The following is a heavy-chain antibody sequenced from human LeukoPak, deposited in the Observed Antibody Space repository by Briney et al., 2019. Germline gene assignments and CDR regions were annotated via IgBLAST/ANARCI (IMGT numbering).Heavy chain of an antibody. CDR1: EYTFTDYY. J-gene: IGHJ3*02. CDR2: INPNSGDT. CDR3: ARDSSGTSNDAFEI. D-gene: IGHD3-22*01. V-gene: IGHV1-2*02. Sequence: ASVKVSCKTSEYTFTDYYMHWLRQAPGQGLEWMGWINPNSGDTNYVLKSQGRVTMSRDTSISTAYMELSSLRSDDAAVYYCARDSSGTSNDAFEIWGQGTLVTVSS.